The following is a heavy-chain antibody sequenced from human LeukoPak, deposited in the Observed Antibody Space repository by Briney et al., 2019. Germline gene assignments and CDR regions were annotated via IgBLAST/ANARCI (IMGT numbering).Heavy chain of an antibody. CDR2: IYPSNGGT. D-gene: IGHD1-14*01. CDR1: GYTFTGSY. CDR3: ARDNPYWFDP. Sequence: EASVKVSCKASGYTFTGSYMHWVRQAPGQGLEWMGWIYPSNGGTNYAQKFQGRVTMTRDTSISTAYMELSRLRSDDTAVYYCARDNPYWFDPWGQGTLVTVSS. V-gene: IGHV1-2*02. J-gene: IGHJ5*02.